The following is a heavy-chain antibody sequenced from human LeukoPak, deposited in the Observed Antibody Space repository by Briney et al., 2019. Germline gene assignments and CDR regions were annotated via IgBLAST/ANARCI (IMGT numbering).Heavy chain of an antibody. CDR2: INPNSGGT. J-gene: IGHJ5*02. D-gene: IGHD6-13*01. Sequence: ASVKVSCKASGYTFTGYYMHWVRQAPGQGLEGLGWINPNSGGTNYAQKFQGRVSMTRDTSISTAYMELSRLRSDDTAVYYCARESPYSSSWYPGFDPWGQGTLVTVSS. V-gene: IGHV1-2*02. CDR3: ARESPYSSSWYPGFDP. CDR1: GYTFTGYY.